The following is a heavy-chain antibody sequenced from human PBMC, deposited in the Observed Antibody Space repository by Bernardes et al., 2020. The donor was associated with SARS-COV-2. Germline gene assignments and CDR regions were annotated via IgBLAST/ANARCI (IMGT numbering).Heavy chain of an antibody. Sequence: GGSLRLSCAASGFTFSSYWMHWVRQAPGKGLVWVSRINSDGSSTSYADSVKGRFTISRDNAKNTLYLQMNSLRAEDTAVYYCARGHSGGITIFGVVRDLGYWGQGTLVTVSS. CDR2: INSDGSST. CDR1: GFTFSSYW. V-gene: IGHV3-74*01. J-gene: IGHJ4*02. D-gene: IGHD3-3*01. CDR3: ARGHSGGITIFGVVRDLGY.